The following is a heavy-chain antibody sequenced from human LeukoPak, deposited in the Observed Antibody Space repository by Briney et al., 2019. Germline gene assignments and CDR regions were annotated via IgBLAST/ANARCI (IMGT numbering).Heavy chain of an antibody. Sequence: ASVKVSCKASGYTFTSYGISWVRQAPGQGLEWMGWISAYNGNTNYAQKLKGRVTMTTDTSTSTAYMELRSLRSDDTAVYYCARDDALVATGSFDYWGQGTLVTVSS. CDR2: ISAYNGNT. D-gene: IGHD5-12*01. CDR1: GYTFTSYG. V-gene: IGHV1-18*01. CDR3: ARDDALVATGSFDY. J-gene: IGHJ4*02.